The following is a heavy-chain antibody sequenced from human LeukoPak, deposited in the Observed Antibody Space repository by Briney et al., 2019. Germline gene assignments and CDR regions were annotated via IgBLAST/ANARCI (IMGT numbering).Heavy chain of an antibody. J-gene: IGHJ5*02. CDR3: ARGRRQANWFDP. D-gene: IGHD6-6*01. CDR2: INPNSGGT. Sequence: ASVKVSCKASGYTFTGYYMHWVRQAPGQGLEWMGWINPNSGGTNYAQKFQGRVTMTRDTSTSTAYMELRSLRSDDTAVYYCARGRRQANWFDPWGQGTLVTVSS. CDR1: GYTFTGYY. V-gene: IGHV1-2*02.